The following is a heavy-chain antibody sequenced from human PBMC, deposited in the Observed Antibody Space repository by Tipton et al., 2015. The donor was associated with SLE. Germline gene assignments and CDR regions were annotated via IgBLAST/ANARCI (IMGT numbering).Heavy chain of an antibody. J-gene: IGHJ4*02. V-gene: IGHV4-34*01. CDR3: ARGKGSSSWYYFDY. CDR1: GGSISSYY. Sequence: TLSLTCTVSGGSISSYYWSWIRQPPGKGLEWIGEINHSGSTNYNPSLKSRVTISVDTSKNQFSLKLSSVTAADTAVYYCARGKGSSSWYYFDYWGQGTLVTVSS. CDR2: INHSGST. D-gene: IGHD6-13*01.